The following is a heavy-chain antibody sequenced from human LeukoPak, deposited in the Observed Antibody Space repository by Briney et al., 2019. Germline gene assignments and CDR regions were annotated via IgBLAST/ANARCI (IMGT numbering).Heavy chain of an antibody. CDR1: GFTFRSYS. V-gene: IGHV3-53*01. Sequence: GGSLRLSCAASGFTFRSYSMNWVRQAPGKGLEWVSVIYSGGSTCYADSVKGRFTISRDNSRNTLYLQMNSLRAEDTAVYYRARDQTFDTWGQGTMVTVSS. J-gene: IGHJ3*02. CDR2: IYSGGST. CDR3: ARDQTFDT.